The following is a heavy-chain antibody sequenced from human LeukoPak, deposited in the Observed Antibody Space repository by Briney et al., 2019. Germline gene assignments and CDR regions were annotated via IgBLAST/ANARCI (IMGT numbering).Heavy chain of an antibody. CDR2: IHQDGSDK. D-gene: IGHD5-18*01. CDR1: GFTFSTYG. Sequence: GGSLRLSCAASGFTFSTYGMSWVRQAPGKGLEWVANIHQDGSDKYYVDSVKGRFTISRDNAKNSLYLQVNSLRAEDTAVYYCARGRYNYGYWGQGILVTVSS. J-gene: IGHJ4*02. CDR3: ARGRYNYGY. V-gene: IGHV3-7*01.